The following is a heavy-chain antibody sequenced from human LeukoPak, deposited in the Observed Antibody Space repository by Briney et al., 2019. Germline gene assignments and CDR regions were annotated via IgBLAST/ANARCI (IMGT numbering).Heavy chain of an antibody. Sequence: ASVKVSCKASGYTFTIYGISWVRQAPGQGLEWMGWISAYNGNTNYAQKLQGRVTMTTDTSTSTAYMELRSLRSDDTAVYYCARDRHYDILTGYSPADYWGQGTLVTVSS. V-gene: IGHV1-18*01. CDR1: GYTFTIYG. J-gene: IGHJ4*02. D-gene: IGHD3-9*01. CDR3: ARDRHYDILTGYSPADY. CDR2: ISAYNGNT.